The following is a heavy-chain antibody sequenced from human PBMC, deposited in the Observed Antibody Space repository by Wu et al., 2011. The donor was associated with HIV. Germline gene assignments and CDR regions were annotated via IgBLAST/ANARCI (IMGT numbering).Heavy chain of an antibody. Sequence: QVQLVQSGAEVKKPGASVKVSCKASGYTFTSYGISWVRQAPGQGLEWMGWISAYNGDTNYAQKLQGRVTMTTDTSTSTAYMELRSLRSDDTAVYYCASAGYYYGSRYYYYMDVWGQRGPRVTVSS. D-gene: IGHD3-10*01. CDR2: ISAYNGDT. CDR3: ASAGYYYGSRYYYYMDV. J-gene: IGHJ6*03. V-gene: IGHV1-18*01. CDR1: GYTFTSYG.